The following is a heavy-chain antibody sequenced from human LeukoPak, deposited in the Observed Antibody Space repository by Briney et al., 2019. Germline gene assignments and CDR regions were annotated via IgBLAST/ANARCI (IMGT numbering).Heavy chain of an antibody. V-gene: IGHV4-34*01. J-gene: IGHJ5*02. CDR3: ARAKRASFDP. CDR2: INHSGST. CDR1: GGSFSGHY. Sequence: PSETLSLTCAVYGGSFSGHYWSWIRQPPGKGLEWIGEINHSGSTNYNPSLKSRVTISVDTSKNQFSLKLSSVTAADTAVYYCARAKRASFDPWGQGTLVTVSS.